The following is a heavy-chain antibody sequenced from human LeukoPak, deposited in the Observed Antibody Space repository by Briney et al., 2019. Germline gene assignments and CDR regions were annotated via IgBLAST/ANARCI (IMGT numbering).Heavy chain of an antibody. Sequence: GASVKVSCKASGYTFTSYDINWVRQATGQGLEWMGWMNPNSGNTGYAQKFQGRVTMTRNTSISTAYIELSSLRSGDTAVYYCARGYYYDSSGYYYDFDYWGQGTLVTVSS. CDR1: GYTFTSYD. D-gene: IGHD3-22*01. V-gene: IGHV1-8*01. CDR3: ARGYYYDSSGYYYDFDY. CDR2: MNPNSGNT. J-gene: IGHJ4*02.